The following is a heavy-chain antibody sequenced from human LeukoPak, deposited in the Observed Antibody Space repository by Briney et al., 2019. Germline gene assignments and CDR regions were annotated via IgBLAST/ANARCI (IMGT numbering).Heavy chain of an antibody. D-gene: IGHD6-13*01. V-gene: IGHV3-48*01. J-gene: IGHJ6*03. CDR2: ISSSSHSI. Sequence: GGSLRPSCAASGFAFSNYNMNWVRQAPVKGLEWVSYISSSSHSIYYADSVKGRFTISRDNAQDSLYLQVNNLKAGDTAVYYCARDYRAAAGPEWYMDVWGKGTTVTVSS. CDR1: GFAFSNYN. CDR3: ARDYRAAAGPEWYMDV.